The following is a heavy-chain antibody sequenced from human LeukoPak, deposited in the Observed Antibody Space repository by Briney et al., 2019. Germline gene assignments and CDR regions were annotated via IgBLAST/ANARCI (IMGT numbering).Heavy chain of an antibody. CDR3: AKRPSSSPKPDYFDY. CDR1: GFTFSSYS. J-gene: IGHJ4*02. Sequence: GGSLRLSCAASGFTFSSYSMNWVRQAPGKGLEWVSSISSSSSYIYYADSVKGRFTISRDNAKNSLYLQMNSLRAEDTAVYYCAKRPSSSPKPDYFDYWGQGTLVTVSS. D-gene: IGHD6-13*01. CDR2: ISSSSSYI. V-gene: IGHV3-21*04.